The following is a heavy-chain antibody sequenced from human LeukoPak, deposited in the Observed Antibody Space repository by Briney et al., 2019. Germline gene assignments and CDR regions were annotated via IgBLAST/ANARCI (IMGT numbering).Heavy chain of an antibody. J-gene: IGHJ4*02. CDR2: IIPIFGTA. CDR1: GYTFNTYG. V-gene: IGHV1-69*13. D-gene: IGHD4-17*01. CDR3: ARDLEYTVTTYFSL. Sequence: ASVKVSCKASGYTFNTYGITWVRQAPGQGLEWMGGIIPIFGTANYAQKFQGRVTITADESTSTAYMELSSLRSEDTAVYYCARDLEYTVTTYFSLWGQGTLVTVSS.